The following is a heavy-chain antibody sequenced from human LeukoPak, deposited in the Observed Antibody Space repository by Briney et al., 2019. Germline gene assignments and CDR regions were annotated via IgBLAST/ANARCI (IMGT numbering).Heavy chain of an antibody. J-gene: IGHJ4*02. CDR3: ARDPSSGWSPIDY. D-gene: IGHD6-19*01. V-gene: IGHV3-21*01. CDR2: ISSSSSYI. CDR1: GFTFSSYS. Sequence: AGGSLRLSCAASGFTFSSYSMNWVRQAPGKGLEWVSSISSSSSYIYYADSVKGRFTISRDNAKNSLYLQMNSLRAEDTAVYYCARDPSSGWSPIDYWGQGTLVTVSS.